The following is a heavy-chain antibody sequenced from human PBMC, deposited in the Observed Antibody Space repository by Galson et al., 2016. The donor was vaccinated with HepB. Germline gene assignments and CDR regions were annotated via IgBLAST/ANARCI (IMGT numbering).Heavy chain of an antibody. D-gene: IGHD3-10*01. CDR3: ASSVRGSGSPPGGY. J-gene: IGHJ4*02. CDR1: GFTFSTYW. V-gene: IGHV3-74*01. CDR2: INSDGSST. Sequence: YAASGFTFSTYWMHWVRQAPGKGLVWVSRINSDGSSTGVADSVKGRFTISRDNAKNTLYPQMNSLRAEDMAVYYCASSVRGSGSPPGGYWGQGILVTVSS.